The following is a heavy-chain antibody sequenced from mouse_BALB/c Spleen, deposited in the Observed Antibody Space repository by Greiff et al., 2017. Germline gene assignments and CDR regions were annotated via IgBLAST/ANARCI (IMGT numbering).Heavy chain of an antibody. J-gene: IGHJ4*01. CDR1: GYTFTSYV. Sequence: QVQLKQSGPEPVKPGASVKMFRKASGYTFTSYVINRGRPRPEQGPEWIGWIFPGDGSTKYNEKFKGKATLTTDKSSSTAYMQLSRLTSEDADVYFCARSGRLLQGMDYWGQGTSVTVSS. CDR3: ARSGRLLQGMDY. CDR2: IFPGDGST. D-gene: IGHD2-3*01. V-gene: IGHV1S56*01.